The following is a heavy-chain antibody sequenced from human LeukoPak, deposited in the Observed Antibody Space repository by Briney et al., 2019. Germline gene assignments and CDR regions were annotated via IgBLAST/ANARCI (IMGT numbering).Heavy chain of an antibody. Sequence: AGGSPRLSCEASGFTFRSYAMTWVRQAPGKGLEWVSVIYSGGSTYYADSVKGRFTISRDNAKNSLYLQMNSLRAEDTAVYYCARVRSNWNDGAGWFDPWGQGTLVTVSS. CDR1: GFTFRSYA. D-gene: IGHD1-1*01. CDR3: ARVRSNWNDGAGWFDP. V-gene: IGHV3-66*01. J-gene: IGHJ5*02. CDR2: IYSGGST.